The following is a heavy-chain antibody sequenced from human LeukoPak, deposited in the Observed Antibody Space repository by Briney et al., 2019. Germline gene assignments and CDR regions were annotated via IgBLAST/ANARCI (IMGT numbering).Heavy chain of an antibody. V-gene: IGHV4-4*09. CDR3: ARHPGIGESYGNWFDP. CDR2: IYTSGST. CDR1: GGSLSGDY. J-gene: IGHJ5*02. D-gene: IGHD1-26*01. Sequence: PSETLSLTCTVSGGSLSGDYWSWIRQPPGKGLEWIGYIYTSGSTNYNPSLKSRLTISLDTSKNQFSLKLSSVTAAETAVYYCARHPGIGESYGNWFDPWGQGTLVTVSS.